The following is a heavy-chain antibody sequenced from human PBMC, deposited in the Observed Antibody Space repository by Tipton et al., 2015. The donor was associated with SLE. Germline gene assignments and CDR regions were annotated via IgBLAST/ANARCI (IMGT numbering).Heavy chain of an antibody. CDR1: GGSISSDY. J-gene: IGHJ6*04. D-gene: IGHD5-18*01. CDR2: IFYTGST. CDR3: ARISVDTTMAQRVDYGMDV. Sequence: TLSLTCTVSGGSISSDYWTWIRQPPGKGLEWIGSIFYTGSTTYNPSLKSRLTMSVDTPKNQFSLKLTSVTAADTAVYYCARISVDTTMAQRVDYGMDVWGKGTTVTVSS. V-gene: IGHV4-59*01.